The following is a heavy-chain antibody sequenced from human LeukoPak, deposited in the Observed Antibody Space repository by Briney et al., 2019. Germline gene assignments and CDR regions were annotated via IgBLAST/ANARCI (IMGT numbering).Heavy chain of an antibody. V-gene: IGHV3-23*01. D-gene: IGHD5-24*01. CDR2: ISTSGGST. J-gene: IGHJ4*02. CDR3: AKDPEMATIEY. CDR1: GFTFSTYA. Sequence: GGSLRLSCAASGFTFSTYAMSWVRQAQGKGLEWVSSISTSGGSTYYADSVKGRFTISRDNSKNTLYLQMNSLRADDTAVYYCAKDPEMATIEYWGQGTLVTVSS.